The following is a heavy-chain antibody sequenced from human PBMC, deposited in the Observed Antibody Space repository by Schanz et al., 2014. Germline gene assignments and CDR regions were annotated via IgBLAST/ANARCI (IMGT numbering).Heavy chain of an antibody. CDR1: GFTFSNYN. CDR2: ISRSRTTI. D-gene: IGHD6-13*01. V-gene: IGHV3-48*01. J-gene: IGHJ4*02. Sequence: EVQLVESGGGLVQPGGSLRLSCEASGFTFSNYNMNWVRQAPGKGLEWVSYISRSRTTIYYTDSVKGRFTISRDNAKKLLLLKITSRGDDDAVDYCSTETYSSSEGFDIWGQGTLVTVSS. CDR3: STETYSSSEGFDI.